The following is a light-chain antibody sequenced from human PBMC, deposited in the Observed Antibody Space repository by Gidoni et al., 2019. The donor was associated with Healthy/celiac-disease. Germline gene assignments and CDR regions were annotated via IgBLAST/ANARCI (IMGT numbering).Light chain of an antibody. CDR1: QSISSW. CDR3: QQYNSYPWT. Sequence: DIQMTQSPSTLSASVGDRVTITCRASQSISSWLAWYQPKPGKAPKLLIYKASSLESGVPSRFSGSGSGTEFTLTISSLQPDYFATYYCQQYNSYPWTFGQGTKVEIK. V-gene: IGKV1-5*03. J-gene: IGKJ1*01. CDR2: KAS.